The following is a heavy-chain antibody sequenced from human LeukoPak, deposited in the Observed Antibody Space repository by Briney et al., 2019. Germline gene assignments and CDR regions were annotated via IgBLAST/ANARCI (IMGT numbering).Heavy chain of an antibody. D-gene: IGHD2-21*02. CDR1: GGSFTDYY. CDR3: ARGPVRDDGLTGISYYFGLDV. CDR2: IHHRAGA. J-gene: IGHJ6*02. Sequence: SETLSLTCAVYGGSFTDYYWSWIRHLPGKGLEWIGEIHHRAGANYNPSLWGRVTISADTSKNQFSLHLTSVTAADTATFYCARGPVRDDGLTGISYYFGLDVWGHGTTVTVFS. V-gene: IGHV4-34*01.